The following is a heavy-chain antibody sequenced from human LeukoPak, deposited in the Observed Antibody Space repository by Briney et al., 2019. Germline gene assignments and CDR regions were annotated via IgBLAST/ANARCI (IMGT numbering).Heavy chain of an antibody. CDR2: ISYDGSNK. V-gene: IGHV3-30*18. J-gene: IGHJ3*02. Sequence: GRSLRLSCAASGFTFSSYGMHWVRQAPGKGLEWVAVISYDGSNKYYADSVKGRFTISRDNSKNTLYLQMNSLRTEDTAVYYCAKERLPTIWGQGTMVTVSS. CDR3: AKERLPTI. CDR1: GFTFSSYG. D-gene: IGHD3-16*01.